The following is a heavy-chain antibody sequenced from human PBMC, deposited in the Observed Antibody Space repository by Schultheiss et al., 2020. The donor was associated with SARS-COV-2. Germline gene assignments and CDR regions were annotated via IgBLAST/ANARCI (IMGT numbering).Heavy chain of an antibody. CDR1: GFTFSSYA. D-gene: IGHD1-26*01. CDR2: ITGGGGEI. J-gene: IGHJ4*02. Sequence: GGSLRLSCAASGFTFSSYAMSWVRQAPEKGLEWVSTITGGGGEIYYADSVKGRFTISRDNSKNTLYLQMSSLRAEDTAIYFCAKRAGSGGNYHGLDCWGQGTLVTVSS. CDR3: AKRAGSGGNYHGLDC. V-gene: IGHV3-23*01.